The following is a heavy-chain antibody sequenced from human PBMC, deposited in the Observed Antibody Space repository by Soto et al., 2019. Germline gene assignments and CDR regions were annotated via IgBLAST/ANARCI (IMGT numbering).Heavy chain of an antibody. CDR3: ARPPGGWYGGFDI. CDR2: IYPGDSET. CDR1: GYNFGIFW. V-gene: IGHV5-51*01. D-gene: IGHD6-19*01. Sequence: PGESLKISCKGSGYNFGIFWIAWVRQMPGKGLEWMGIIYPGDSETKYNPSFQGQVTISVDKSISTAYLQWSSLKASDTAMYYCARPPGGWYGGFDIWGQGTMVTVSS. J-gene: IGHJ3*02.